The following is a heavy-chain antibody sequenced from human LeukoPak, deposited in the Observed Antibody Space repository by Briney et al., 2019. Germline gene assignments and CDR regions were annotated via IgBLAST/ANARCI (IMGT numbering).Heavy chain of an antibody. D-gene: IGHD6-13*01. CDR1: GGSISSSSYY. CDR2: IYHSGST. CDR3: AVAAAGDSFDY. Sequence: RPSETLSLTCTVSGGSISSSSYYWGWIRQPPGKGLEWIGSIYHSGSTYYNPSLKSRVTISVDTSKNQFSLKLSSVTAADTAVYYCAVAAAGDSFDYWGQGTLVTVSS. V-gene: IGHV4-39*01. J-gene: IGHJ4*02.